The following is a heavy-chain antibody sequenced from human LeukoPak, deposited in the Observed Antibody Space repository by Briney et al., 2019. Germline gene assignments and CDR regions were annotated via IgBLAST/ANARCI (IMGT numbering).Heavy chain of an antibody. CDR1: GFTFSSYW. Sequence: GGSLRLSCAASGFTFSSYWMHWVRHAPGKGLVWVSRINSDGSSTSYADSVKGRFTISRDNAKNTLYLQMNSLRAEGTAVYYCARGPRLVPAASWGQGTLVTVSS. CDR3: ARGPRLVPAAS. D-gene: IGHD2-2*01. V-gene: IGHV3-74*01. J-gene: IGHJ4*02. CDR2: INSDGSST.